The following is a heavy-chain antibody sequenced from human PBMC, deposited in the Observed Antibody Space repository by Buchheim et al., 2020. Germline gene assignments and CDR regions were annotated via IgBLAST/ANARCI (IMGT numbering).Heavy chain of an antibody. CDR2: ISYDGSNK. J-gene: IGHJ6*02. D-gene: IGHD1-1*01. CDR1: GFTFSSYG. CDR3: AKVSGPDYYYGMDV. V-gene: IGHV3-30*18. Sequence: QVQLVESGGGVVQPGRSLRLSCAASGFTFSSYGMHWVRQAPGKGLEWVAVISYDGSNKYYADSVKGRFIISRDNSKNTLYLQMNSLRAEDTAVYYCAKVSGPDYYYGMDVWGQGTT.